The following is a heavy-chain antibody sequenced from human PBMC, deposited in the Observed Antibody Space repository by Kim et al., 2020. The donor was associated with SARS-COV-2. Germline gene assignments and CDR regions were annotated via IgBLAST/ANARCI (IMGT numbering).Heavy chain of an antibody. Sequence: GGSRLSCAASGFTFTRVWLSWVRQAPGKGLEWVGRLRSRVDGGTADYAAPVKGRFTISRDDSKDTLYLQMNGLTTEDTAVYYCTTDYERIGGLCDGDICYPASLWGQGTLVTVSS. CDR2: LRSRVDGGTA. J-gene: IGHJ4*02. V-gene: IGHV3-15*01. D-gene: IGHD2-15*01. CDR3: TTDYERIGGLCDGDICYPASL. CDR1: GFTFTRVW.